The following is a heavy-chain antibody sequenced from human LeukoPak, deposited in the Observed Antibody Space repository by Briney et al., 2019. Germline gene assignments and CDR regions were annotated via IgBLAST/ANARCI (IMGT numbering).Heavy chain of an antibody. CDR1: GFTFKSFA. CDR2: ISRDGTNK. CDR3: AREDQQLPDY. J-gene: IGHJ4*02. V-gene: IGHV3-30-3*01. Sequence: GGSLRLSCTASGFTFKSFAMHCVRQAPGKGLDWLAVISRDGTNKYCVDSVKGRFTISRDNSKNTVYLQMSSLRAEDTAVYYCAREDQQLPDYWGQGTLVTVSS. D-gene: IGHD6-13*01.